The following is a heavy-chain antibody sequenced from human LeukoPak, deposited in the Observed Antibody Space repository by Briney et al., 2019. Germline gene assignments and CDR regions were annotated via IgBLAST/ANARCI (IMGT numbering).Heavy chain of an antibody. V-gene: IGHV4-34*01. CDR1: GGSFSGYY. J-gene: IGHJ6*03. CDR2: INHSGST. Sequence: SETLSLTCAVSGGSFSGYYWSWIRQSPGKGLEWIGEINHSGSTNYNPSLKSRVTISVDTSKNQFSLKLTSVTAADTAVYYCATSLTTVTHYYYYMDVWGKGTTVTISS. CDR3: ATSLTTVTHYYYYMDV. D-gene: IGHD4-11*01.